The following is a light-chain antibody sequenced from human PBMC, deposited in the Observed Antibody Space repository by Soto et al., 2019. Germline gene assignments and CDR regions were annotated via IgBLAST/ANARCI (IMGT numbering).Light chain of an antibody. Sequence: DIQMTQSPSSLSASVGDRVTITCRASQSISNYLNWYQQKPGKAPKLLIYAASSLQSGVPSRFSGSGSGTDFTLTISNLQPEDFATYFCQQSYSTPLTFGGGTKVEIK. CDR2: AAS. CDR1: QSISNY. V-gene: IGKV1-39*01. CDR3: QQSYSTPLT. J-gene: IGKJ4*01.